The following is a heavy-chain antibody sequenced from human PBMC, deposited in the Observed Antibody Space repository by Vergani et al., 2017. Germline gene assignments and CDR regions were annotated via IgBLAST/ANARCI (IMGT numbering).Heavy chain of an antibody. CDR3: ARDMSSSKNYYYMDV. D-gene: IGHD2-2*01. V-gene: IGHV4-59*01. CDR1: GGSISSYY. Sequence: QVQLQQWGAGLVKPSETLSLTCTVSGGSISSYYWSWIRQPPGKGLEWIGYIYYSGSTNYNPSLKSRVTISVDTSKNQFSLKLSSVTAADTAVYYCARDMSSSKNYYYMDVWGKGTTVTVSS. CDR2: IYYSGST. J-gene: IGHJ6*03.